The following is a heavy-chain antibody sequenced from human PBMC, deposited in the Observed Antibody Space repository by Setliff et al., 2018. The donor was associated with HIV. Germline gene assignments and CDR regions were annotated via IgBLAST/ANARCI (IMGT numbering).Heavy chain of an antibody. D-gene: IGHD3-10*01. CDR2: IYHSGST. J-gene: IGHJ2*01. CDR1: GGSISSGVYY. Sequence: PSETLSLTCTVSGGSISSGVYYWSWIRLHPGKGLEWIGYIYHSGSTYYNPSLKSRVSISLDTSKNQFSLKLTSVTAADTAVYYCARMQSPYYYQKFDLWGRGTLVTVSS. CDR3: ARMQSPYYYQKFDL. V-gene: IGHV4-31*03.